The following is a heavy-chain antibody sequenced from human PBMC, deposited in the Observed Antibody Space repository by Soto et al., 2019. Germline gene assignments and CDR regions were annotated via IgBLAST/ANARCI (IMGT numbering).Heavy chain of an antibody. CDR1: GFTFSLFA. V-gene: IGHV3-23*01. J-gene: IGHJ4*02. D-gene: IGHD2-8*01. CDR3: ATGVYSFDY. Sequence: EVQLLESGGGLVQPGGSLTLSCAAAGFTFSLFAMAWVRQAPGKGLEWDSRLTNSGSDTYYSYSVKGRFAISRDNSKNTLSLQLNSLRVEDTAVYYCATGVYSFDYWGQGTMVTVSS. CDR2: LTNSGSDT.